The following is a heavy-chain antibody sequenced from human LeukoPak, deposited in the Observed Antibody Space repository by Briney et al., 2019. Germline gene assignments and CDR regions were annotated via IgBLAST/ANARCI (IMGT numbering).Heavy chain of an antibody. V-gene: IGHV4-34*01. CDR2: INHSGST. J-gene: IGHJ4*02. CDR3: ARATSRELDY. CDR1: GGSFSGYY. Sequence: SETLSLTCAVYGGSFSGYYWSLIRQPPGKGLEWIGEINHSGSTNYNPSLKSRVTISVDTSKNQFSLKLSSVTAADTAVYYCARATSRELDYWGQGTLVTVSS. D-gene: IGHD2-2*01.